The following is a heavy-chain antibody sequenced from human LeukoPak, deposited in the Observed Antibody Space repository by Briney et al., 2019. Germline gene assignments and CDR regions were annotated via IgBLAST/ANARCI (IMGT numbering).Heavy chain of an antibody. V-gene: IGHV3-9*01. D-gene: IGHD4-4*01. J-gene: IGHJ4*02. CDR1: GFPFHDYA. Sequence: GGSLRLSCAASGFPFHDYAMHWVRQPPGKGLEWVSGISWDSGNIVHADSVKGRFTISRDNAKNSLYLQMNSLRVEDTALYYCAKGSSNWRHFDCWGQGTLVTVSS. CDR2: ISWDSGNI. CDR3: AKGSSNWRHFDC.